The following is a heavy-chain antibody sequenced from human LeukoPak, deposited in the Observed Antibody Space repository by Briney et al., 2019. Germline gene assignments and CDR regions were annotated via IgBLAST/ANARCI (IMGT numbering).Heavy chain of an antibody. CDR2: IYSGGST. J-gene: IGHJ4*02. CDR1: GFTFSSNY. CDR3: AKDLSRGYARDYFDF. D-gene: IGHD5-12*01. Sequence: PGGSLRLSCAASGFTFSSNYMSWVRQAPGKGLEWVSVIYSGGSTYYADSVKGRFTISRHNSKNTLYLQMNSLRAEDTAVYYCAKDLSRGYARDYFDFWGQGTLVTVSS. V-gene: IGHV3-53*01.